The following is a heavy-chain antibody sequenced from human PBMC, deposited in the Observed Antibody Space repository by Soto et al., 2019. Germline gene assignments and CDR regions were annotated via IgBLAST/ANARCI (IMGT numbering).Heavy chain of an antibody. V-gene: IGHV3-74*01. Sequence: EVQLVESGGGLVQPGGSLRLSCAASGFTFTSNWMHWVRQAPGKGLVWVSRINSDGTTTTYADSVKGRFTISRDNVKNTLYLQVNSLGGEDTAVYYCTRGGATGAGIYHFENWGQGTLVTVSS. CDR1: GFTFTSNW. CDR2: INSDGTTT. D-gene: IGHD3-10*01. CDR3: TRGGATGAGIYHFEN. J-gene: IGHJ4*02.